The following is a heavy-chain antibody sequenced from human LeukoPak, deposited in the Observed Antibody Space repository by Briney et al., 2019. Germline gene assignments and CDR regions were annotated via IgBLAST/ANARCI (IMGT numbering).Heavy chain of an antibody. CDR2: IYNSGST. CDR1: GDSISSNY. CDR3: ARERGYCSGGSCYHLWYFDL. V-gene: IGHV4-59*12. D-gene: IGHD2-15*01. J-gene: IGHJ2*01. Sequence: SETLSLTCTVSGDSISSNYWSWIRQPPGKGLEWIGYIYNSGSTKYNPSLKSRVTISVDTSKNQFSLKLSSVTAADTAVYYCARERGYCSGGSCYHLWYFDLWGRGTLVTVSS.